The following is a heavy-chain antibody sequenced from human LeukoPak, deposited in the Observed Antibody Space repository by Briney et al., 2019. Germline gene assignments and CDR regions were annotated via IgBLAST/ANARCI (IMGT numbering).Heavy chain of an antibody. CDR3: ARDSWGGTSYFFYMDV. CDR1: GFNFDDYA. CDR2: ISWNSANV. D-gene: IGHD3-16*01. Sequence: PGGSLRLSCAASGFNFDDYAMHWVRQAPGKGLEWVSGISWNSANVGYTDSVKGRFTISRDNAKNSLYLQMNSLRPEDTALYYCARDSWGGTSYFFYMDVWGKGAAVTVSS. J-gene: IGHJ6*03. V-gene: IGHV3-9*01.